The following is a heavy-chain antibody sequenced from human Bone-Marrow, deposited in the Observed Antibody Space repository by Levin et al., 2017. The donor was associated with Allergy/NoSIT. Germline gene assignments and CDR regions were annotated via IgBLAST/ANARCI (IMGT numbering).Heavy chain of an antibody. J-gene: IGHJ5*02. CDR3: SKHAYWSGWFDP. CDR2: IYWDDGK. V-gene: IGHV2-5*02. D-gene: IGHD2-8*02. CDR1: GFSLTTSGVG. Sequence: SGPTLVKPTQTLTLTCTFSGFSLTTSGVGVGWIRQPPGKALEWLAAIYWDDGKRYSPSLKSRVTITRDTSKNQVVLTMTNMDPVDTATYYCSKHAYWSGWFDPWGQGTLVTVSS.